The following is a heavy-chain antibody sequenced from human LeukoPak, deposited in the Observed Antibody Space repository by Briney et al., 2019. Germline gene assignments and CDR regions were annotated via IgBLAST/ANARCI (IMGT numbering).Heavy chain of an antibody. CDR2: IFPHDSDT. J-gene: IGHJ6*02. V-gene: IGHV5-51*01. Sequence: GESLKISCKGSGYSFMDYWIGWVRQMPGKGPEWMGFIFPHDSDTKYSPSFQGQVTISVDKSISTAYVQRSSLKASDTAIYYCARYGIYGCSATGCYTSFYYYGMDVWGQGTTVTVSS. D-gene: IGHD2-2*01. CDR3: ARYGIYGCSATGCYTSFYYYGMDV. CDR1: GYSFMDYW.